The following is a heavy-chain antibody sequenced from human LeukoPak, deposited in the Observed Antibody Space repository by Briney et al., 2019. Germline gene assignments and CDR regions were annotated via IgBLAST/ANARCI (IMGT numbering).Heavy chain of an antibody. CDR2: INHSEST. Sequence: SETLSLTCAVYGGSFSGYYWSWIRQPPGKGLEWIGEINHSESTNYNPSLKSRVTMSVDTSKNQFSLELSSVTAADTAVYYCARGRGRYYDSSGYFIWGQGTMVTVSS. CDR3: ARGRGRYYDSSGYFI. J-gene: IGHJ3*02. V-gene: IGHV4-34*01. D-gene: IGHD3-22*01. CDR1: GGSFSGYY.